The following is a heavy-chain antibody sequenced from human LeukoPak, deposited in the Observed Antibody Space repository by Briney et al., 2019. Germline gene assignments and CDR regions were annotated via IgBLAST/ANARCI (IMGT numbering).Heavy chain of an antibody. V-gene: IGHV3-21*01. CDR3: ASCIRPDSSGYTLAH. D-gene: IGHD3-22*01. Sequence: GGSLRLSCAASGFTFSSYSMNWVRQAPGKGLEWVSSISSSSSYIYYADSVKGRFTISRDNAKNSLYLQMNSLRAEDTAVYYCASCIRPDSSGYTLAHWGQGTLVTVSS. CDR1: GFTFSSYS. J-gene: IGHJ4*02. CDR2: ISSSSSYI.